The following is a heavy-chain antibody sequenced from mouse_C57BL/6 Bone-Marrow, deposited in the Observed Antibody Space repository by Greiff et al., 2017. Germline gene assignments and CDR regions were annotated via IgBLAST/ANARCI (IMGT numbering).Heavy chain of an antibody. Sequence: VQLQQSGPELVKPGASVKISCKASGYTFTDYYMNWVKQSPGKSLEWIGDINPNNGGTSYNQKFKGKATLTVDKSSSTAYMELRSLTSEDSAVYYCAYSDYGGGYWGQGTSVTVSS. V-gene: IGHV1-26*01. CDR3: AYSDYGGGY. J-gene: IGHJ4*01. CDR2: INPNNGGT. CDR1: GYTFTDYY. D-gene: IGHD2-13*01.